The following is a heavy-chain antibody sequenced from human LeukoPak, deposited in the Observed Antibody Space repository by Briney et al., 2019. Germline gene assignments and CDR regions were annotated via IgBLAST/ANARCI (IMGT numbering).Heavy chain of an antibody. D-gene: IGHD3-22*01. V-gene: IGHV3-23*01. CDR2: VSGNGGST. Sequence: GGSLRLSCAASGFTFSSYAMSWVRQAPGKGLEWVSAVSGNGGSTYYADSVKGRFTISRDNSKNTLYLQINSLRAEDTAVYYCARDVRDYDSSGYYFSEPEYYFDYWGQGTLVTVSS. J-gene: IGHJ4*02. CDR3: ARDVRDYDSSGYYFSEPEYYFDY. CDR1: GFTFSSYA.